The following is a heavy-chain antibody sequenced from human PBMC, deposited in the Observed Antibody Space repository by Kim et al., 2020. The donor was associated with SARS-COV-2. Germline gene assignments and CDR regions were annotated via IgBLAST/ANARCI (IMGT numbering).Heavy chain of an antibody. CDR2: ISSSSSYI. Sequence: GGSLRLSCAASGFTFSSYSMNWVRQAPGKGLEWVSSISSSSSYIYYADSVKGGFTISRDNAKNSLYLQMNSLRAEDTAVYYCARVDSGSYYYYWGQGTLVTISP. D-gene: IGHD3-10*01. J-gene: IGHJ4*02. V-gene: IGHV3-21*04. CDR1: GFTFSSYS. CDR3: ARVDSGSYYYY.